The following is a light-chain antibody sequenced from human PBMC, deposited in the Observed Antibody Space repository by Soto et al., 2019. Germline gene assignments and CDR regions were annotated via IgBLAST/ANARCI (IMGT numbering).Light chain of an antibody. CDR1: SSDVGGYNR. CDR2: DVS. Sequence: QSALTQPPSVSGSPGQSVAISCTGTSSDVGGYNRVSWYQQAPGKAPKLLIYDVSNRPSGGSTRFSGSKSGNTASLTISGLQAEDDADNYCTSYASRSAYVXGPGTKVPVL. CDR3: TSYASRSAYV. V-gene: IGLV2-18*02. J-gene: IGLJ1*01.